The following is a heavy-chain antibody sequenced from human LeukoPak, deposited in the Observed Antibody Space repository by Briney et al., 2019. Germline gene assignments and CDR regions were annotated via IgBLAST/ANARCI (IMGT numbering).Heavy chain of an antibody. CDR3: ARENHGNCFDY. D-gene: IGHD1-14*01. CDR1: GFTFSSYE. CDR2: TSSSGSTR. V-gene: IGHV3-48*03. Sequence: GGSLRLSCAASGFTFSSYEMNWVRQAPGKGLEWVSYTSSSGSTRYYADSVKGRFTISGDNAKNSLYLQVNSLRAEDMAVYYCARENHGNCFDYWGQGTLVTVSS. J-gene: IGHJ4*02.